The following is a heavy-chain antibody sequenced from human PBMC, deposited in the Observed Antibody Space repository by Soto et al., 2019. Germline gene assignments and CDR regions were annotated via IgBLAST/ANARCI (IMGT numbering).Heavy chain of an antibody. CDR2: ISGSGGST. V-gene: IGHV3-23*01. J-gene: IGHJ4*02. Sequence: GGSLRLSCAASGFTFSSYAMSWVRQAPGKGLEWVSAISGSGGSTYYADSVKGRFTISRDNSKNTLYLQMNSLRAEDTAVYYCAKPLGIAAAGNPIGSSGRPDYWGQGHLVTVSS. D-gene: IGHD6-13*01. CDR3: AKPLGIAAAGNPIGSSGRPDY. CDR1: GFTFSSYA.